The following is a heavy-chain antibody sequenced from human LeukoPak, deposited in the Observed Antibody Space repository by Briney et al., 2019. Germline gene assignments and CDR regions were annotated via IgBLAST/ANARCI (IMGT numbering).Heavy chain of an antibody. J-gene: IGHJ4*02. CDR3: ATWYGGNYYFDY. CDR2: LDPEDGEK. CDR1: GHTLTALF. V-gene: IGHV1-24*01. D-gene: IGHD1-26*01. Sequence: ASVKVSCKVSGHTLTALFMHWVRQAPGKGLEWMGGLDPEDGEKVYAQRFQGRVAMTEDRSTDTAYLELRSLRSEDTATYYCATWYGGNYYFDYWGQGTLVTVSS.